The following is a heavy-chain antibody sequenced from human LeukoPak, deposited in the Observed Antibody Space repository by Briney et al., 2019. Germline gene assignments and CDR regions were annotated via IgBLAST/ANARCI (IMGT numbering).Heavy chain of an antibody. CDR2: ISCDGSNK. CDR1: GFTFSSYT. CDR3: VRDGNY. V-gene: IGHV3-30*04. D-gene: IGHD1-26*01. Sequence: GGSLSSSCAASGFTFSSYTMRWGRLAPGSRREWVAVISCDGSNKYYADSVRRGFTISREHSKNTLYLQINSLGAEDPAVYYSVRDGNYWGQGTLVTVSS. J-gene: IGHJ4*02.